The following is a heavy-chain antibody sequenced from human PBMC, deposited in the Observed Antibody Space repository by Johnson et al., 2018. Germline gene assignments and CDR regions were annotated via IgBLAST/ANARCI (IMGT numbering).Heavy chain of an antibody. CDR3: ARTGAIRGLYNYGNYYYYHMDV. V-gene: IGHV1-69*09. CDR1: GDTFSRYT. D-gene: IGHD5-18*01. Sequence: VQLVESGTEVKKPGSSVKVSCTASGDTFSRYTIAWVRQAPGQGLEWIGRIIPPLGIANYAQKFQGRVTITADKSTSTAYMELSSLRSEDTAVYYCARTGAIRGLYNYGNYYYYHMDVWGKGTTVTVSS. CDR2: IIPPLGIA. J-gene: IGHJ6*03.